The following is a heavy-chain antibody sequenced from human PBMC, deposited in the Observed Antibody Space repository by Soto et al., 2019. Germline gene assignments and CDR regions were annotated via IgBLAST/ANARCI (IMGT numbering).Heavy chain of an antibody. CDR3: ARVRYYDSSGYYSRDYYGMDV. CDR2: IYYSGST. V-gene: IGHV4-59*01. J-gene: IGHJ6*02. D-gene: IGHD3-22*01. CDR1: GGSISSYY. Sequence: SETLSLTCTVSGGSISSYYWSWIRQPPGKGLEWIGYIYYSGSTNYNPSLKSRVTISVDTSKNQFSLKLSSVTAADTAVYYCARVRYYDSSGYYSRDYYGMDVWGQGTRVTVSS.